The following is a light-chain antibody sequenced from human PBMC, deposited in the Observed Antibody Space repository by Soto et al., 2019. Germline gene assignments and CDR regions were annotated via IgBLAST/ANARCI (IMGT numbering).Light chain of an antibody. Sequence: EIVMTQSPATLSVAPGERATLSCRASQSVSSDLAWFQQKPGQAPRLLMYGASTRATGIPARFSGRGSGTEFTLTISSLQPEDFALYHCQQYNNWPLTFGGGTKVEIK. CDR1: QSVSSD. V-gene: IGKV3-15*01. CDR2: GAS. CDR3: QQYNNWPLT. J-gene: IGKJ4*01.